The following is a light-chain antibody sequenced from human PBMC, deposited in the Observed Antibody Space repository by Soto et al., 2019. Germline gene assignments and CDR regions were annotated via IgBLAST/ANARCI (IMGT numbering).Light chain of an antibody. V-gene: IGLV2-14*03. CDR2: DVS. CDR3: HSYTTSNTYV. CDR1: SSDVGGYNY. Sequence: QSVLTQPASVSGSPGQSITISCAGTSSDVGGYNYVSWYQHHPGKVPQLMIYDVSNRPSGVSNRFSGSKSGNTASLTISGLQPEDEADYYCHSYTTSNTYVFGTGTKSPS. J-gene: IGLJ1*01.